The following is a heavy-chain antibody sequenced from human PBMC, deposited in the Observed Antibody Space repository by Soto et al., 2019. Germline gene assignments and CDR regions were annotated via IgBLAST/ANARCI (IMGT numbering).Heavy chain of an antibody. CDR2: ISYDGSNK. V-gene: IGHV3-30*18. CDR3: AKQGRVQGSGYYFDY. Sequence: GGSLRLSCAASGFTFSSYGMHWVRQAPGKGLEWVAVISYDGSNKYYADSVKGRFTISRDNSKNTLYLQMSSLRAEDTAVYYCAKQGRVQGSGYYFDYWGQGTLVTVSS. J-gene: IGHJ4*02. CDR1: GFTFSSYG. D-gene: IGHD3-22*01.